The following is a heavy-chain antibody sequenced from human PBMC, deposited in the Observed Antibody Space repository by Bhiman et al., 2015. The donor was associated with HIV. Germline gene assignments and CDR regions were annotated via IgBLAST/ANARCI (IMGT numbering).Heavy chain of an antibody. CDR1: GFIVSSNY. D-gene: IGHD1-7*01. CDR3: ARDRPYNWNWGGYFYGLDV. J-gene: IGHJ6*02. Sequence: EVQLVESGGGLVQPGGSLGLSCAASGFIVSSNYMSWVRQAPGKGLEWVSSITSSSRYIQYADSVKGRFTISRDNAKNSLYLQMNSLRAEDTAVFYCARDRPYNWNWGGYFYGLDVWGQGTTVTVSS. V-gene: IGHV3-21*03. CDR2: ITSSSRYI.